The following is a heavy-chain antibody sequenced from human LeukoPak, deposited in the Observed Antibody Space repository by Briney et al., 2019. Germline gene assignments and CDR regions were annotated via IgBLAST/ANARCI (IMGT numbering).Heavy chain of an antibody. Sequence: ASVKVSCKASGYTFTGYYMHWVRQAPGQGLEWMGWINPNSGGTNYAQKFQGRVTVTRDTSISTAYMELSRLRSDDTAVYYCARERFGESLNWFDPWGQGTLVTVSS. CDR3: ARERFGESLNWFDP. CDR2: INPNSGGT. CDR1: GYTFTGYY. J-gene: IGHJ5*02. V-gene: IGHV1-2*02. D-gene: IGHD3-10*01.